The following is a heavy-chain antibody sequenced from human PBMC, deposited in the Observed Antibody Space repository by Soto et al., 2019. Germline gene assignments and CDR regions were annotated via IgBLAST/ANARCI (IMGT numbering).Heavy chain of an antibody. CDR1: GFTFDDYG. D-gene: IGHD1-1*01. Sequence: LRLSCAASGFTFDDYGMSWVRQAPGKGLEWVSGINWNGGSTGYADSVKGRFTISRDNAKNSLYLQMNSLRAEDTALYYCARDRGNDGYYYYGMDVWGQGTTVTVSS. J-gene: IGHJ6*02. CDR3: ARDRGNDGYYYYGMDV. V-gene: IGHV3-20*04. CDR2: INWNGGST.